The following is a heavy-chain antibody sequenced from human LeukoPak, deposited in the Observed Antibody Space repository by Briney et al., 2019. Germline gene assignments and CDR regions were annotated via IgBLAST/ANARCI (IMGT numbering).Heavy chain of an antibody. CDR2: SSTSGSIT. CDR3: ARDFSDVRGNIFDS. Sequence: GGSLRLSCAASGFTFSDYYMSWIRQAPGKGLQWLAYSSTSGSITYYADSVKGRFTISRDNAKNSVYLQMNSLRAEDTAVYYCARDFSDVRGNIFDSWGQGTLVTVSS. D-gene: IGHD3-10*02. CDR1: GFTFSDYY. J-gene: IGHJ4*02. V-gene: IGHV3-11*04.